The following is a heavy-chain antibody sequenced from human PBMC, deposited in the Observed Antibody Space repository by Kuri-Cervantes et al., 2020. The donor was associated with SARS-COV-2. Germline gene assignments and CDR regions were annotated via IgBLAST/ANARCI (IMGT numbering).Heavy chain of an antibody. CDR2: ISGSGGST. V-gene: IGHV3-23*01. CDR3: AKDISSGYYFDAFDI. D-gene: IGHD3-22*01. Sequence: GESLKISCAASGFTFSSYAMSWVRQAPGKGLEWVSAISGSGGSTYYADSVKGRFTISRDNSKNTLYLQMNSLRAEDTAVYYYAKDISSGYYFDAFDIWGQGTMVTVSS. CDR1: GFTFSSYA. J-gene: IGHJ3*02.